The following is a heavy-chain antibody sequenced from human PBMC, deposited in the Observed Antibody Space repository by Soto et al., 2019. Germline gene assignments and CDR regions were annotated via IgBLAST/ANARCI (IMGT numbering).Heavy chain of an antibody. CDR1: GFTFSDHY. CDR2: NRNKAKSYTT. J-gene: IGHJ6*02. CDR3: ARGAQREQNYYYGMDV. D-gene: IGHD6-25*01. V-gene: IGHV3-72*01. Sequence: EVQLVESGGGLVQPGGSLRLSCAASGFTFSDHYMDWVRQAPGKGLEWVGRNRNKAKSYTTEYAASVKGRFTISRDDSKNFLYLQMNSLKTEDTAVYYCARGAQREQNYYYGMDVWGQGTTVTVSS.